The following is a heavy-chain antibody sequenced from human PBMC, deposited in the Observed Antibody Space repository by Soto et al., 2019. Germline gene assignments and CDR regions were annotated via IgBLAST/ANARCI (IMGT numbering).Heavy chain of an antibody. CDR3: ARYIEMATIGAFDN. D-gene: IGHD5-12*01. CDR2: ISAYNGNT. Sequence: SVKVSCKASRYTFTSYGISWVRQAPGQGLERMGWISAYNGNTNYTQKLQGRVTMTTDTSTSTAYMELRRLRSDDTGVYYCARYIEMATIGAFDNWGQGTMVTVSS. V-gene: IGHV1-18*04. J-gene: IGHJ3*02. CDR1: RYTFTSYG.